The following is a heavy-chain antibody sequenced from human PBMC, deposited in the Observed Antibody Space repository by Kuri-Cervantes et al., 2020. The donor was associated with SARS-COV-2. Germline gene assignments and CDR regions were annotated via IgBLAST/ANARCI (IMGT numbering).Heavy chain of an antibody. CDR3: ARPNWGLDY. J-gene: IGHJ4*02. CDR1: GFTFSDYY. Sequence: GESLKISCAASGFTFSDYYMSWIRQAPGKGLERVSYISSSGSTIYYADSVKGRFTISRDNAKNSRYLQMNSLRAEDTAVYYCARPNWGLDYWGQGTLVTVSS. D-gene: IGHD7-27*01. CDR2: ISSSGSTI. V-gene: IGHV3-11*04.